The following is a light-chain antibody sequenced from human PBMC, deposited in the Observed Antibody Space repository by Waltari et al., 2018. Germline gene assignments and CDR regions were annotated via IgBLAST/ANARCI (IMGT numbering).Light chain of an antibody. CDR2: RNN. Sequence: QSVLTQPPSASGTPGQRVTISCSGSSSNIGSDFLYWYQQLPGTAPKCLVYRNNQRRAGAPDLFSGSKAGTSASLAISGLRSEDEADYYCAGWDDSLSGPGVFGGRTKLTVL. CDR1: SSNIGSDF. CDR3: AGWDDSLSGPGV. J-gene: IGLJ3*02. V-gene: IGLV1-47*01.